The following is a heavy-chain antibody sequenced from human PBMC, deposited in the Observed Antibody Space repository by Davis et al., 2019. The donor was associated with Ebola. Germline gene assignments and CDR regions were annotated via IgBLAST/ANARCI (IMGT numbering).Heavy chain of an antibody. CDR1: GGSINNYF. CDR3: ARLRDYYDSGDWLHWYLDL. J-gene: IGHJ2*01. CDR2: IYYSGNT. D-gene: IGHD3-22*01. Sequence: MPSETLSLTCTVSGGSINNYFWNWIRQPPGKGLEWVGSIYYSGNTQYNPSLKSRVTISVDRSENQFSLRLTSVTAADTAIYYCARLRDYYDSGDWLHWYLDLWGRGALVTVST. V-gene: IGHV4-59*08.